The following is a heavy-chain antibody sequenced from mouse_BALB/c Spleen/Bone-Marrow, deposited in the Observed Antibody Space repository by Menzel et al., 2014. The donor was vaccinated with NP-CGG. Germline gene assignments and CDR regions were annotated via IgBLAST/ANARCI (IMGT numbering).Heavy chain of an antibody. CDR1: GFTFSSFG. V-gene: IGHV5-17*02. D-gene: IGHD2-4*01. CDR3: ARKGAMITHYYAMDY. Sequence: EVMLVESGGVLVQPGGSRKLSCAASGFTFSSFGMHWVRQAPEKGLEWVAYISNGSSTIYYADTVKGRFTISRDNPKNTLFLQMTSLRSEDTAMYYCARKGAMITHYYAMDYWGQAASATVSS. J-gene: IGHJ4*01. CDR2: ISNGSSTI.